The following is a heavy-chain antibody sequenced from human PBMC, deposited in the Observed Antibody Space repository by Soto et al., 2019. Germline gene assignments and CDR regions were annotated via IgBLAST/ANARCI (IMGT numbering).Heavy chain of an antibody. V-gene: IGHV4-31*03. Sequence: SETLSLPCTVSGGSISSGGYYWSWIRQHPGKGLEWIGYIYYSGSTYYNPSLKSRVTISVDTSKNQFSLKLSSVTAADTAVYYCARDFDSSGYRRLLGFDPWGQGTLVTVSS. CDR3: ARDFDSSGYRRLLGFDP. CDR2: IYYSGST. D-gene: IGHD3-22*01. J-gene: IGHJ5*02. CDR1: GGSISSGGYY.